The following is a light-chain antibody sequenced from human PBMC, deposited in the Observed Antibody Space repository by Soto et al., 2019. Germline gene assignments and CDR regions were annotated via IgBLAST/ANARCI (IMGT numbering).Light chain of an antibody. J-gene: IGKJ1*01. CDR2: WAS. Sequence: DFVMTQSPDSLAVSLGERATLNCKSSQSLLFSSNNKNYLAWYQQKPGQPPELLLFWASTRESGVPDRFSGGGSGTDFTLTISSLQPDDFATYYCQQYNTYPWTFGQGTKVDIK. V-gene: IGKV4-1*01. CDR3: QQYNTYPWT. CDR1: QSLLFSSNNKNY.